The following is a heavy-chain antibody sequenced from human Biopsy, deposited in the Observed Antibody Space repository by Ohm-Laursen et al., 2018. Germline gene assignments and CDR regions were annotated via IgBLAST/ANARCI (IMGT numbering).Heavy chain of an antibody. V-gene: IGHV1-69*13. D-gene: IGHD3-9*01. CDR3: ATKLTGYFHH. Sequence: VKISCKAPEGTFSNYGVNWARQAPGQGLEWLGGNIPILGTGNYAQKFQDRVTVAADTSTSTATMELRSLRSDDTAVYYCATKLTGYFHHWGQGTLVIVSS. CDR1: EGTFSNYG. J-gene: IGHJ1*01. CDR2: NIPILGTG.